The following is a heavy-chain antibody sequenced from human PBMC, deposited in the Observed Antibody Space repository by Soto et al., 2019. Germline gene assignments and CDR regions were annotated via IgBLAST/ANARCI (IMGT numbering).Heavy chain of an antibody. Sequence: VQSGAVVKKPGASVTVSCSASGYPVTAYYMHWVRQAAGRGLEWMGGINPATGAAKYTQTFQGRVTMTRDTSTSTVFMELSGLTSEDTAVFYCARGGGVGVAGSAAFDMWGQGTLVTVSS. CDR2: INPATGAA. CDR1: GYPVTAYY. J-gene: IGHJ3*02. V-gene: IGHV1-2*02. D-gene: IGHD3-3*01. CDR3: ARGGGVGVAGSAAFDM.